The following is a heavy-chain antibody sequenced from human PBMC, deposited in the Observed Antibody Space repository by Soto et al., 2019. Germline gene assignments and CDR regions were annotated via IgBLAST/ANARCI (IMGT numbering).Heavy chain of an antibody. J-gene: IGHJ3*02. CDR2: IRSKAYGGTT. Sequence: EVQLVESGGGLVQPGRSLRLSCTASGFTFGDYAMSWFRQAPGKGLEWVGFIRSKAYGGTTEYAASVKGRFTISRDDSKSIAYLQMNSLKTEDTAVYYCTRVQRDGYGDQSDAFDIWGQGTMVTVSS. CDR1: GFTFGDYA. CDR3: TRVQRDGYGDQSDAFDI. V-gene: IGHV3-49*03. D-gene: IGHD4-17*01.